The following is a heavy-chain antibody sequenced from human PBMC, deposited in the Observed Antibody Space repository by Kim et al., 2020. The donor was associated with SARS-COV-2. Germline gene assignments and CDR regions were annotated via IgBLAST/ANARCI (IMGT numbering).Heavy chain of an antibody. D-gene: IGHD4-17*01. CDR2: IIPIFGTA. J-gene: IGHJ4*02. CDR3: AGRATVTTGPWPAFDY. CDR1: GGTFSSYA. Sequence: SVKVSCKASGGTFSSYAISWVRQAPGQGLEWMGGIIPIFGTANYAQKFQGRVTITADESTSTAYMELSSLRSEDTAVYYCAGRATVTTGPWPAFDYWGQGTLVTVSS. V-gene: IGHV1-69*13.